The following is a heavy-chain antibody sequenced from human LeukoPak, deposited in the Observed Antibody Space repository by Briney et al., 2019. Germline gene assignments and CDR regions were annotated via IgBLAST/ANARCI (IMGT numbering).Heavy chain of an antibody. CDR1: GDSVSINSAA. CDR2: TYYRSKWYN. D-gene: IGHD6-6*01. J-gene: IGHJ5*02. V-gene: IGHV6-1*01. Sequence: SPTLSLTSAISGDSVSINSAAWNWLRQSPSRGLDWLGRTYYRSKWYNDYAVSVKSRITINPATSKNQFSLQLHSVTPEDTAVYYCALYSSSSTWFDPWGQGTLVTVSS. CDR3: ALYSSSSTWFDP.